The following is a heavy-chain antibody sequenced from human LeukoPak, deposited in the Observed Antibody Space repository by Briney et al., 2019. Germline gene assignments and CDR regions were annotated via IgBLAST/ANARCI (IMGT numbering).Heavy chain of an antibody. D-gene: IGHD2-2*01. CDR1: GYTFTSYH. CDR3: ARAGIVVVPAAY. CDR2: MNANSGNT. Sequence: ASVKVSCKASGYTFTSYHINWVRQAPGQGLEWMGWMNANSGNTGYAQKFQGRVTMTRNTSISTAYMELSSLRSEDTAVYYCARAGIVVVPAAYWGQGTLVTVSS. V-gene: IGHV1-8*01. J-gene: IGHJ4*02.